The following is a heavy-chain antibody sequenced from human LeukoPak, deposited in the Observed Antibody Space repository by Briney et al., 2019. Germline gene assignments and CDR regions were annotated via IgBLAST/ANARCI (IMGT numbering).Heavy chain of an antibody. Sequence: SETLSLTCAVSCGSISSSNWWSWVRQPPGKGLEWIGEIYHSGSTNYNPSLKSRVTISVDTSKNQFSLKLSSVTAADTAVYYCASTNVLLWFGELSKTAYFDYWGQGTLVTVSS. D-gene: IGHD3-10*01. CDR1: CGSISSSNW. CDR3: ASTNVLLWFGELSKTAYFDY. V-gene: IGHV4-4*02. CDR2: IYHSGST. J-gene: IGHJ4*02.